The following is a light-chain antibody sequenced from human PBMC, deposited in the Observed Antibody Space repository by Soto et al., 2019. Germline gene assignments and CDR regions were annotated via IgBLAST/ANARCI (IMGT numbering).Light chain of an antibody. CDR2: EVN. CDR3: CSCAGSRWM. J-gene: IGLJ3*02. V-gene: IGLV2-23*02. CDR1: SDDIGNFNL. Sequence: QSALTQPASVSGSPGQSITVSCTGSSDDIGNFNLVSWYQQFPGKAPKLIVYEVNKRPLGVSDRFSGSKSGNTASLTISGLQAEDEADYHCCSCAGSRWMFGGGTKLTVL.